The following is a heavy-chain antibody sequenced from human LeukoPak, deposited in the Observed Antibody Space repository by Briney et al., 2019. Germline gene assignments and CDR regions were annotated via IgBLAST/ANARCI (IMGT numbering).Heavy chain of an antibody. CDR1: GGSISSGSYY. V-gene: IGHV4-61*02. J-gene: IGHJ6*03. Sequence: SETLSLTCTVSGGSISSGSYYWSWIRQPAGKGLEWIGRIYTSGSTNYNPSLKTRVTISVDTSKNQFSLKLSSVTAADTAVYYCAKEMCNWHYSYYYYMDVWGKGTTVTVSS. D-gene: IGHD1-1*01. CDR2: IYTSGST. CDR3: AKEMCNWHYSYYYYMDV.